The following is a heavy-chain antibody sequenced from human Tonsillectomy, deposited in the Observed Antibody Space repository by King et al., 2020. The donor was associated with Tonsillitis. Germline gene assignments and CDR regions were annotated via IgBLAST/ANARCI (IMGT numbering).Heavy chain of an antibody. CDR3: AKAWDGITGTTGFDY. D-gene: IGHD1-7*01. J-gene: IGHJ4*02. Sequence: VQLVESGGGLVQPGGSLRLSCAAPGFTFSSYAMSWVRQAPGKGLEWVSAISGSGGSTYSADSVKGRFTISRDNSNNTLYLQMNSLRAEDTAVYYCAKAWDGITGTTGFDYWGQGTLVTVSS. V-gene: IGHV3-23*04. CDR2: ISGSGGST. CDR1: GFTFSSYA.